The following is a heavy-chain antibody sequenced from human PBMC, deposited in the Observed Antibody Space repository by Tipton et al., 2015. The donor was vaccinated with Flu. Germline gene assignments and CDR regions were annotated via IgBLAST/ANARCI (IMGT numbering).Heavy chain of an antibody. J-gene: IGHJ5*02. CDR1: GGSFSGYY. Sequence: LSLTCAVYGGSFSGYYWSWIRQPPGKGLEWIGEINHSGSTNYNPSLKSRVTISVDTSKNQFSLKLSSVTAAETAVYYCARRTKGTMVRGVIVNWFDPWGQGTLVTVSS. D-gene: IGHD3-10*01. CDR2: INHSGST. CDR3: ARRTKGTMVRGVIVNWFDP. V-gene: IGHV4-34*01.